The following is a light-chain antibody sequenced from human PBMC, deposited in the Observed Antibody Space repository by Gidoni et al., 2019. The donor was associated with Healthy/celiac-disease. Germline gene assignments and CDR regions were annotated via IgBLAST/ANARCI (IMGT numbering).Light chain of an antibody. Sequence: EIVLTQSPATLPLSPGERATLSCRASQSVSSYLAWYQQKPGQAPRPLIYDASNRATGTPARFSGSGSGTDFTLTISSLEPEDFAVYYCQQRSNWPPTFGGGTKVEIK. CDR1: QSVSSY. V-gene: IGKV3-11*01. CDR2: DAS. J-gene: IGKJ4*01. CDR3: QQRSNWPPT.